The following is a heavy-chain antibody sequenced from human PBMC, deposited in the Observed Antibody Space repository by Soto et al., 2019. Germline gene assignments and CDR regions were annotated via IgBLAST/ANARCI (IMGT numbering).Heavy chain of an antibody. CDR1: GGSFTSYI. Sequence: QVQLVQSGAEVKKPGSSVKVSCKASGGSFTSYIVSWLRQAAGQGLEWMGRIIPVLGVEYYAHEFQGRVTIIAGKYTSTAYMELRRLRSEAKAMYFCVKSPTPGSATPPYYGMVVWGLGTKVTVSS. V-gene: IGHV1-69*02. CDR3: VKSPTPGSATPPYYGMVV. D-gene: IGHD2-15*01. CDR2: IIPVLGVE. J-gene: IGHJ6*02.